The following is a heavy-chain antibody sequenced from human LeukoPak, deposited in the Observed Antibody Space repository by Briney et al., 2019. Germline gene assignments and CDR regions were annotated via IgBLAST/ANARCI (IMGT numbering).Heavy chain of an antibody. D-gene: IGHD2-15*01. V-gene: IGHV3-73*01. CDR1: GFTLSGSG. J-gene: IGHJ4*02. CDR2: IRSKANSYAT. Sequence: GGSLRLSCAASGFTLSGSGVHWVRQASGKGLEWVGRIRSKANSYATAYAASVKGRFTISRDNSKNTLYLQMNSLRAEDTAVYCCAKSGYCSGGSCYAYYFDYWGQGTLVTVSS. CDR3: AKSGYCSGGSCYAYYFDY.